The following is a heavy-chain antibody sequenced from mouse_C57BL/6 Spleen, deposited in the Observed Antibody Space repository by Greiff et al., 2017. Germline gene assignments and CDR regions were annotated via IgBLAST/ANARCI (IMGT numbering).Heavy chain of an antibody. CDR1: GYSITSGYY. V-gene: IGHV3-6*01. Sequence: EVQLVESGPGLVKPSQSLSLTCSVTGYSITSGYYWNWIRQFPGNKLEWMGYISYDGSNNYNPSLKNRISITRDTSKNQFFLKLNSVTTEDTATYYCARDDYDEGHWYFDVWGTGTTVTVSS. CDR3: ARDDYDEGHWYFDV. D-gene: IGHD2-4*01. CDR2: ISYDGSN. J-gene: IGHJ1*03.